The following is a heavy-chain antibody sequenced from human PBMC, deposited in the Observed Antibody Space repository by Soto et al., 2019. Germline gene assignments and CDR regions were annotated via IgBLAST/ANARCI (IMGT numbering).Heavy chain of an antibody. V-gene: IGHV1-18*01. CDR3: ATRSPAFDY. J-gene: IGHJ4*02. CDR2: ISTDKGKT. CDR1: GYTFTSYG. Sequence: QVQLVQSGPEVKKPGASVKVSCKTSGYTFTSYGISWVRQAPGQGLEWMGWISTDKGKTNYAQKFQGSVTMTTDPPTSTAYMELRSLRSDDTAVYYCATRSPAFDYWGQGTLVTVSS.